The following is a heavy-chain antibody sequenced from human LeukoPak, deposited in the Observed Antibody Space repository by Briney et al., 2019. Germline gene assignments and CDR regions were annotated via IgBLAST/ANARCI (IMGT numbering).Heavy chain of an antibody. D-gene: IGHD6-19*01. CDR3: ARRQSSGWLFDY. Sequence: SETLSLTCTVSGGSISSSSYYWGWIRQPPGKGLEWIGTIYYSGSTYYNPSLKSRVTISVDTSKNQFSLKLSSVTAADTAVYYCARRQSSGWLFDYWGQGTLVTVSS. J-gene: IGHJ4*02. CDR1: GGSISSSSYY. V-gene: IGHV4-39*01. CDR2: IYYSGST.